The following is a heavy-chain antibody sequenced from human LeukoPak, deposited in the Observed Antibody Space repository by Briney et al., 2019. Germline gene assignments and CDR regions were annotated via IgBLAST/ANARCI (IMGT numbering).Heavy chain of an antibody. J-gene: IGHJ4*02. Sequence: GGSLRLSCAASGFTFSTYSVTWVRQAPGKGLEWLSYISSDSRTIYHADSVKGRFTVSRDNARNTLYLQMNSLRAEDTAVYYCATVYGYYLYFDYWGQGTLVTVSS. CDR1: GFTFSTYS. V-gene: IGHV3-48*01. D-gene: IGHD4-17*01. CDR2: ISSDSRTI. CDR3: ATVYGYYLYFDY.